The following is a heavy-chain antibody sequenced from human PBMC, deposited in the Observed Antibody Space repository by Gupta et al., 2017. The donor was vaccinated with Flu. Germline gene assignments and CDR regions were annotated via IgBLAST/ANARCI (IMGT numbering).Heavy chain of an antibody. V-gene: IGHV4-39*01. CDR2: YDDSGST. CDR1: GGPISSSGYY. J-gene: IGHJ4*02. D-gene: IGHD3-22*01. CDR3: AIIQAYYYDSSGEGDDY. Sequence: QLQLQESGPGMVKPSEHLSLTCTVSGGPISSSGYYWGWIRQPPGKGLEWVGSYDDSGSTYYNPSLKSRVTISVDTSKNQFSLKLSSVTAADTAVYYCAIIQAYYYDSSGEGDDYWGQGTLVTVSS.